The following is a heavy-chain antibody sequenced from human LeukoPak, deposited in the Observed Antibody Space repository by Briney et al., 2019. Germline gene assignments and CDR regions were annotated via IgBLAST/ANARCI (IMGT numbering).Heavy chain of an antibody. J-gene: IGHJ6*02. CDR3: ARDLGDGSSPYGMDL. CDR2: TYYRSKWYK. Sequence: SQTLSLTCAISGDSVSSNSATWNWVRQSPSRGLEWLGRTYYRSKWYKYYAVSVKGRITINPDTSKNQFSLQLNSVTPEDTAVYYCARDLGDGSSPYGMDLWGQGTTVTVSS. CDR1: GDSVSSNSAT. V-gene: IGHV6-1*01. D-gene: IGHD6-6*01.